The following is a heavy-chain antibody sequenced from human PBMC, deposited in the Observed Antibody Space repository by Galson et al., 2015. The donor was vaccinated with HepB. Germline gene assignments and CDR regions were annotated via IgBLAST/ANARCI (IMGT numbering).Heavy chain of an antibody. Sequence: CAASGFTFTNAWMSWVRQAPGKGLEWVGRIKTKTDGETTDYAAPVKGRFTISRDDSKSTLYLQMNSLKIEDTAVYYCATVRAAGMNWGQGTLVTVSS. CDR2: IKTKTDGETT. V-gene: IGHV3-15*01. CDR1: GFTFTNAW. CDR3: ATVRAAGMN. D-gene: IGHD6-19*01. J-gene: IGHJ4*02.